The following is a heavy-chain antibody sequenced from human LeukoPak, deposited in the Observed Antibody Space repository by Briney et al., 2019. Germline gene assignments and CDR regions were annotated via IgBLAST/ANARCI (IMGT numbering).Heavy chain of an antibody. CDR3: ARTMVRGDSYYYYMDV. Sequence: ASVKVSCKASGYTFTSYAMNWVRQAPGQGLGWMGWINTNTGNPTYAQGFTGRFVFSLDTSVSTAYLQISSLKAEDTAVYYCARTMVRGDSYYYYMDVWGKGTTVTVSS. CDR2: INTNTGNP. CDR1: GYTFTSYA. D-gene: IGHD3-10*01. V-gene: IGHV7-4-1*02. J-gene: IGHJ6*03.